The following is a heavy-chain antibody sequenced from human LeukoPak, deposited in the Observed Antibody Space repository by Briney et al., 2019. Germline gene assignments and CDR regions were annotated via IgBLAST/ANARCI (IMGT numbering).Heavy chain of an antibody. CDR2: INHSGST. CDR3: ARSRGYSYGRYFDY. Sequence: SETLSLTCAVYGVSFSGYYWSWIRQPPGKGLEWIGEINHSGSTNYNPSLKSRVTISVDTSKNQFSLKLSSVTAADTAVYYCARSRGYSYGRYFDYWGQGTLVTVSS. D-gene: IGHD5-18*01. V-gene: IGHV4-34*01. J-gene: IGHJ4*02. CDR1: GVSFSGYY.